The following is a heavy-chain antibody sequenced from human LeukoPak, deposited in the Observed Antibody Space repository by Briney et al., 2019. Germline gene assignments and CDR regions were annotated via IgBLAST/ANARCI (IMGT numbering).Heavy chain of an antibody. CDR1: GGSISSYY. V-gene: IGHV4-59*01. Sequence: SETLSLTCTVSGGSISSYYWSWIRQPPGKGLEWIGYIYYSGSTNYNPSLKSRVTISVDTSKNQFSLKLSSVTAADTAVYYCARGGSYCSGGSCYSGHYYYYMDVWGKGTTVTVSS. CDR2: IYYSGST. CDR3: ARGGSYCSGGSCYSGHYYYYMDV. D-gene: IGHD2-15*01. J-gene: IGHJ6*03.